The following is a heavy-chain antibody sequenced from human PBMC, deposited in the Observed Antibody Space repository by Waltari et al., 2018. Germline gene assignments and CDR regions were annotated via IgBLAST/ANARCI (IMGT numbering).Heavy chain of an antibody. Sequence: QVQLQESGPGLVKPSQTLSLTCTVSGGSISRGGYYWSWLRQHPGKGLEWIGYIYYSGSTYYNPSLKSRVTISVDTSKNQFSLKLSSVTAADTAVYYCARDRGHGGNSDAFDIWGQGTMVTVSS. D-gene: IGHD2-21*02. CDR2: IYYSGST. V-gene: IGHV4-31*03. J-gene: IGHJ3*02. CDR1: GGSISRGGYY. CDR3: ARDRGHGGNSDAFDI.